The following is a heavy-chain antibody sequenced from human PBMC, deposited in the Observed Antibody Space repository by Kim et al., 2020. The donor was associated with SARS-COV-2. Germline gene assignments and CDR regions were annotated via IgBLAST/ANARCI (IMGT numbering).Heavy chain of an antibody. J-gene: IGHJ4*02. CDR1: GGSISSYY. CDR3: ARGRGYGATPYY. CDR2: IYYSGST. D-gene: IGHD1-26*01. V-gene: IGHV4-59*13. Sequence: SETLSLTCTVSGGSISSYYWSWIRQPPGKGLEWIGYIYYSGSTNYNPSLKSRVTISVDTSKNQFSLKLSSVTAADTAVYYCARGRGYGATPYYWGQGTLVTVSS.